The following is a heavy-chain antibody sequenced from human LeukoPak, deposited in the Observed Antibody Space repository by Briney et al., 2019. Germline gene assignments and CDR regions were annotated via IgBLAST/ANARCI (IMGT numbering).Heavy chain of an antibody. CDR1: GGSISSSSYY. CDR2: IYYSGST. CDR3: ARVIDVAAAGYFDS. J-gene: IGHJ4*02. V-gene: IGHV4-39*07. Sequence: SETLSLTCTVSGGSISSSSYYWGWIRQPPGKGLEWIGSIYYSGSTYYNPSLKSRVTISVDTSKNQFSLKLSSVTAADTALYYCARVIDVAAAGYFDSWGQGTQVTVSS. D-gene: IGHD6-13*01.